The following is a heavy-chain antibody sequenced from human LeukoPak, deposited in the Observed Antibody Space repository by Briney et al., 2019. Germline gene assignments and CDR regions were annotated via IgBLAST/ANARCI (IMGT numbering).Heavy chain of an antibody. J-gene: IGHJ4*02. CDR2: ISGSGGTT. D-gene: IGHD3-16*01. CDR1: GFTFSTHA. Sequence: GGSLRLSCAASGFTFSTHAMIWVRQAPGKGLEWVSAISGSGGTTYYADSVKGRFTISRDNSKNTLYLQMNSLRAEDVAIYYCAKDGGYWGQGTLVTVSS. V-gene: IGHV3-23*01. CDR3: AKDGGY.